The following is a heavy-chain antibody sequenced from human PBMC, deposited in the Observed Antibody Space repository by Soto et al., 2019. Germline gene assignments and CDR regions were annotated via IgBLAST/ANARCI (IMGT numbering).Heavy chain of an antibody. CDR2: ITDTGGDT. CDR1: GFTFSSNA. V-gene: IGHV3-23*01. D-gene: IGHD6-13*01. J-gene: IGHJ4*02. Sequence: GGSLRLSCAASGFTFSSNAMSWVRQAPGKGLEWVSVITDTGGDTLYADSVKGRFTISRDNSKNTLYLQMNSLRAEDTAVYYCARGGQQLGYWGQGTLVTVSS. CDR3: ARGGQQLGY.